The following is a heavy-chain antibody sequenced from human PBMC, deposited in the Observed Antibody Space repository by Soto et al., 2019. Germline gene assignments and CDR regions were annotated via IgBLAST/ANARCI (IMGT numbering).Heavy chain of an antibody. J-gene: IGHJ6*02. Sequence: ASVKVSCKASGYTFTGYYMHWVRQAPGQGLEWMGWINPNSGGTNYAQKFQGWVTMPRDTSISTAYMELSRLRSDDTAVYYCARLGNSSSWYSYSYYGMDVWGQGTTVTVSS. V-gene: IGHV1-2*04. CDR3: ARLGNSSSWYSYSYYGMDV. CDR2: INPNSGGT. D-gene: IGHD6-13*01. CDR1: GYTFTGYY.